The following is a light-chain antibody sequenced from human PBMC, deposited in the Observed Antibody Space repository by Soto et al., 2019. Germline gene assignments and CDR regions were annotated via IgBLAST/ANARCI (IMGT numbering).Light chain of an antibody. CDR1: SSNVGSNY. V-gene: IGLV1-51*01. CDR3: GTWDSSRSAV. J-gene: IGLJ2*01. Sequence: QSVLTQPPSVSAAPGQKVTISCSGSSSNVGSNYVSWYQQLPGTAPKLLIYDNGKRSSGIPDRFSGSQSGTSATLGITGLQTGDEADYYCGTWDSSRSAVFGGGTKLTVL. CDR2: DNG.